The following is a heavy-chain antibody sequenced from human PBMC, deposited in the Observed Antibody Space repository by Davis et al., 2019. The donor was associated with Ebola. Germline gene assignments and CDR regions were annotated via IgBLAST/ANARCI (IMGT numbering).Heavy chain of an antibody. J-gene: IGHJ4*02. V-gene: IGHV4-59*01. D-gene: IGHD4-17*01. CDR2: IYYSGST. CDR1: GGSFSGYY. CDR3: ARGYYGDRFDY. Sequence: GSLRLSCAVYGGSFSGYYWSWIRQPPGKGLEWIGYIYYSGSTNYNPSLKSRVTISVDTSKNQFSLKLSSVTAADTAVYYCARGYYGDRFDYWGQGTLVTVSS.